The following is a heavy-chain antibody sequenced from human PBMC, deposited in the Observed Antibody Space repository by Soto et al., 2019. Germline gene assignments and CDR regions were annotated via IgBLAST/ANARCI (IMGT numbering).Heavy chain of an antibody. CDR3: TRVLKGSGSTASH. CDR1: GFTFSYVW. J-gene: IGHJ4*02. D-gene: IGHD3-10*01. Sequence: EVQLVESGGGLVKPGGSLRLSCAASGFTFSYVWMNWVRQAPGKGLEWVGRIKSKTDGGTTDYAAPVKGRFTISRDDSKNTLYLQMNSLKTEDTAVYFCTRVLKGSGSTASHWGQGTLVTVSS. V-gene: IGHV3-15*07. CDR2: IKSKTDGGTT.